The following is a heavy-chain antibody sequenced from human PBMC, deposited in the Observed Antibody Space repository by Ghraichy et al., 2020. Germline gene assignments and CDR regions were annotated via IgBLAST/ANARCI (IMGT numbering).Heavy chain of an antibody. V-gene: IGHV3-48*02. D-gene: IGHD4-17*01. CDR1: GFTFRDYG. CDR2: ISGGGDLI. J-gene: IGHJ5*02. Sequence: GGSLRLSCAASGFTFRDYGMIWVRQTPRKGLEWISDISGGGDLIKYADSVKGRFTVSRDNAKDSVFLQMNSLRDEDTAVYFCARARGPTVTAMYFDPWGQGSLVTVSS. CDR3: ARARGPTVTAMYFDP.